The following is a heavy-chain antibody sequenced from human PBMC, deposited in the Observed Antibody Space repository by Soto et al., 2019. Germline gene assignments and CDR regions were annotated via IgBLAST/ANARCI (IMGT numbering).Heavy chain of an antibody. CDR3: ASEGIAAHYFDY. D-gene: IGHD6-13*01. CDR1: GGSISSSSYY. J-gene: IGHJ4*02. Sequence: SETLSLTCTVSGGSISSSSYYWGWIRQPPGKGLEWIGSIYYSGSTYYNPSLKSRVTISVDTSKNQFSLKLSSVTAADTAVYYCASEGIAAHYFDYWGQGTLVTVSS. V-gene: IGHV4-39*07. CDR2: IYYSGST.